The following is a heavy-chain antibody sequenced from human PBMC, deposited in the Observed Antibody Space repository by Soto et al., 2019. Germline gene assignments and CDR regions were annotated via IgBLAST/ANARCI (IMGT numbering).Heavy chain of an antibody. J-gene: IGHJ4*02. D-gene: IGHD3-10*01. CDR3: ATGRGGSGSLTHRVDF. V-gene: IGHV3-23*01. Sequence: EVQLLESGGGLVQPGGSLRLSCAASGFTFNNYAMNWGRQAPGKGLEWVSGISGGGDTTSYADSGEGRFTVSRDGSKNTMYLQMRTMRAAATALYYCATGRGGSGSLTHRVDFWGQGTLVTVSS. CDR1: GFTFNNYA. CDR2: ISGGGDTT.